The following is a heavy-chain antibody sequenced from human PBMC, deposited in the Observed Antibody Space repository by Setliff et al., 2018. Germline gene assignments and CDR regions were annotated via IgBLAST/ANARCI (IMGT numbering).Heavy chain of an antibody. CDR3: ARGPQKFYSDTSGYYYMSEDAFDF. Sequence: ASVKVSCKASGYTFTGYYMHWVRQAPGQGLEWMGWINPNSGGTNPAQKFQGRVTMTRDTSISTAYMELSSLRSDDTVVYYCARGPQKFYSDTSGYYYMSEDAFDFWGQGTMVTVSS. CDR2: INPNSGGT. V-gene: IGHV1-2*02. D-gene: IGHD3-22*01. CDR1: GYTFTGYY. J-gene: IGHJ3*01.